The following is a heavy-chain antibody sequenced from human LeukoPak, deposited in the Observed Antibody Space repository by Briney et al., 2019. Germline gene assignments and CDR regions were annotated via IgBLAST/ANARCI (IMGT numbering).Heavy chain of an antibody. Sequence: SETLSLTCTVSGGSISSYYWSWIRQPPGKGLKWIGYIYTSGSTNYNPSLKSRVTISVDTSKNQFSLKLSSVTAADTAVYYCARHRYNWNYGWFDPWGQGTLVTVSS. CDR2: IYTSGST. D-gene: IGHD1-7*01. CDR1: GGSISSYY. CDR3: ARHRYNWNYGWFDP. J-gene: IGHJ5*02. V-gene: IGHV4-4*09.